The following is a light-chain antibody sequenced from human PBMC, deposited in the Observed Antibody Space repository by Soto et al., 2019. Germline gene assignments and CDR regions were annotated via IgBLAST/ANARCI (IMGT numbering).Light chain of an antibody. CDR2: DVS. CDR3: HQYHGFSRT. J-gene: IGKJ1*01. Sequence: DIQMTQSPSTLSASVGDRVTITCRASQSISDSLAWYQQKPGKAPDLLISDVSKLERGVASRFSGSGSGTEVTLPISSMQPDDLSTSYCHQYHGFSRTFGQGTKVEI. V-gene: IGKV1-5*01. CDR1: QSISDS.